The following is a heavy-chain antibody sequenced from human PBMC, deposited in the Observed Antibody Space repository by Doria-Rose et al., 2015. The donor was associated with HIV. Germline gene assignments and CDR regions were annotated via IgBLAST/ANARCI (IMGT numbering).Heavy chain of an antibody. V-gene: IGHV2-26*01. J-gene: IGHJ4*02. CDR2: IFSDDER. CDR1: GVSLSSPGMG. CDR3: ARIKSSRWYHKYYFDF. D-gene: IGHD6-13*01. Sequence: QVTLEESGPVLVKPTETLTLACTVSGVSLSSPGMGVSWIRQPPGKALEWLANIFSDDERPYKTSLKSRLTISRGTSKSQVVLTMTDMDPADTATYYCARIKSSRWYHKYYFDFWGQGTLVIVSA.